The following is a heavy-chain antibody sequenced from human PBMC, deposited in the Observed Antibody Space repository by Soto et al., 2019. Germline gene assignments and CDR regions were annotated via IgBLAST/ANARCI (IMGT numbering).Heavy chain of an antibody. Sequence: EVQLVESGGGLVKPGGSLRLSCAASGFTFSSYSMNWVRQAPGKGLEWVSSISSSSSYIYYADSVKGRFTISRDNAKNSLYLQMNSLRAEDTAVYYCARDTLPRYQLTPGMDVWGQGTMVTVSS. CDR1: GFTFSSYS. CDR2: ISSSSSYI. V-gene: IGHV3-21*01. D-gene: IGHD2-2*01. J-gene: IGHJ6*02. CDR3: ARDTLPRYQLTPGMDV.